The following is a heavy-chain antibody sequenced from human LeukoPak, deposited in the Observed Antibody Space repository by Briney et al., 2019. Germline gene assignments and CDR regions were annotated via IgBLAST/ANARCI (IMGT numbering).Heavy chain of an antibody. D-gene: IGHD7-27*01. V-gene: IGHV3-30-3*01. J-gene: IGHJ4*02. CDR1: GFTVSSNY. Sequence: GGSLRLSCAASGFTVSSNYMSWVRQAPGKGLEWVVLISYDGSNKYYADSVRGRFTISRDNSKNTLYLQMNSLRAEDTAVYYCATTVDIGLPVYWGQGTLVTVSS. CDR3: ATTVDIGLPVY. CDR2: ISYDGSNK.